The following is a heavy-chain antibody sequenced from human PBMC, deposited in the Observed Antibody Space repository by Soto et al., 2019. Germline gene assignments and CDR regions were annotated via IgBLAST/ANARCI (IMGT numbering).Heavy chain of an antibody. Sequence: EVQVLESGGGLVQPGESLRLSCAASGFTFSDFAMSWVRRAPGKGLEWASSISGSGGTIYYADSVKGRFTISRDNSKNTLYLQTDTLRADDTALYYCVKLMFSGWYFHYWGQGTLVTVSS. D-gene: IGHD6-19*01. J-gene: IGHJ4*02. V-gene: IGHV3-23*01. CDR1: GFTFSDFA. CDR2: ISGSGGTI. CDR3: VKLMFSGWYFHY.